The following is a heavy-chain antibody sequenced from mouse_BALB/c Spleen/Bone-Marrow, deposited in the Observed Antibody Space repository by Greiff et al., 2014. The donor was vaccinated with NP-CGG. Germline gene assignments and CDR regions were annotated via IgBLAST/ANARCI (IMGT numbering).Heavy chain of an antibody. Sequence: QVHVKQSGPELVKPGASVKMSCKASGYTFTDYVISWVKQRTGQGLEWIGEIDPGRGSSFYNEKFKAKATLTADKSANTAYMQLSNLTSEDSAVYFCARDGSFAAMDYWGQGTSLTVSS. CDR1: GYTFTDYV. V-gene: IGHV1-77*01. CDR3: ARDGSFAAMDY. CDR2: IDPGRGSS. D-gene: IGHD1-1*02. J-gene: IGHJ4*01.